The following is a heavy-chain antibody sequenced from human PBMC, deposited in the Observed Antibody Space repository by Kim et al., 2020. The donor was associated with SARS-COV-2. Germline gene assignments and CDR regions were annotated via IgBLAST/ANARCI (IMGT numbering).Heavy chain of an antibody. D-gene: IGHD6-13*01. CDR3: ATLRQYSSSWYEYYYYGMDV. CDR2: FDPEDGET. J-gene: IGHJ6*02. Sequence: ASVKVSCKVSGYTLTELSMHWVRQAPGKGLEWMGGFDPEDGETIYAQKFQGRVTMTEDTSTDTAYMELSSLRSEDTAVYYCATLRQYSSSWYEYYYYGMDVWGQGTPVTVSS. CDR1: GYTLTELS. V-gene: IGHV1-24*01.